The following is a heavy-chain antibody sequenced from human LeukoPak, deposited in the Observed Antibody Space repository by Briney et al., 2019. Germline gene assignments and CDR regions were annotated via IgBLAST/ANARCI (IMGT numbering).Heavy chain of an antibody. Sequence: SETLSLTCTVSGGSISSYYWSWIRQPAGKGLEWIGRIYSSGSTSYNPSLRSRVTMSVDTSKNQFSLKLSSVTAADTAVYYCARGLYSSSSPYWGQGTLVTVSS. J-gene: IGHJ4*02. D-gene: IGHD6-6*01. CDR1: GGSISSYY. V-gene: IGHV4-4*07. CDR2: IYSSGST. CDR3: ARGLYSSSSPY.